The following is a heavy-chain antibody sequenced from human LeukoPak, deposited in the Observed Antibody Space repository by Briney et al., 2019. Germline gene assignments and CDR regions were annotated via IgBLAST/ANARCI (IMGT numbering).Heavy chain of an antibody. V-gene: IGHV3-48*01. Sequence: GGSLRLSCAASGFTFSSYSMNWVRQAPGKGLEWVSYISSSSSTIYYADSVKGRFTISRDNAKNSLYLQMNSLRAEDTAVYYCAPQRLRLGELSFHYWGQGTLVTVSS. D-gene: IGHD3-16*02. CDR3: APQRLRLGELSFHY. CDR1: GFTFSSYS. J-gene: IGHJ4*02. CDR2: ISSSSSTI.